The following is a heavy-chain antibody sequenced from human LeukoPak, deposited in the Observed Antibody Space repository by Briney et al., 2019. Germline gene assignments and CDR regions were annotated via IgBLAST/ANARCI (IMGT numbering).Heavy chain of an antibody. D-gene: IGHD3-10*01. J-gene: IGHJ4*02. CDR1: GYTLTELS. CDR2: FDPEDGET. V-gene: IGHV1-24*01. Sequence: ASVKVSCKVSGYTLTELSMHWVRQAPGKGLEWMGGFDPEDGETIYAQKFQGRVTMTEDTSTDTAYMELSSLRSEDTAVYYCARLNCRMTICQDYNFDYWGQGTLVTVSS. CDR3: ARLNCRMTICQDYNFDY.